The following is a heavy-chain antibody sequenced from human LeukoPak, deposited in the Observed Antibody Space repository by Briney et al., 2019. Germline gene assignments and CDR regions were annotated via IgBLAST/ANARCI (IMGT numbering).Heavy chain of an antibody. CDR1: GFTFSSYW. CDR3: AREAVAGTSRGRYYLDY. D-gene: IGHD6-19*01. Sequence: GGSLRLSCAASGFTFSSYWMSWVRQAPGKGLEWVADIKQDGSENYYVDSVTGRFTISRDNAKNSLYLQINSLRAEDTALYYCAREAVAGTSRGRYYLDYWGQGTLVTVSS. CDR2: IKQDGSEN. V-gene: IGHV3-7*04. J-gene: IGHJ4*02.